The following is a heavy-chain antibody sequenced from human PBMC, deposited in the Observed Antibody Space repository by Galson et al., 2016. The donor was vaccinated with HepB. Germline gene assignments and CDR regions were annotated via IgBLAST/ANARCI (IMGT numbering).Heavy chain of an antibody. J-gene: IGHJ3*02. CDR3: ARARSSGSYDALNI. CDR1: GFTFSDYY. V-gene: IGHV3-11*06. CDR2: ISFSSGYT. D-gene: IGHD3-22*01. Sequence: SLRLSCAASGFTFSDYYMSWIRQAPGKGLVCVSYISFSSGYTKYADSVNGRFAISRDNAKNSLYLQMNSLRVEDTAVYYCARARSSGSYDALNIWGQGTMVTVSS.